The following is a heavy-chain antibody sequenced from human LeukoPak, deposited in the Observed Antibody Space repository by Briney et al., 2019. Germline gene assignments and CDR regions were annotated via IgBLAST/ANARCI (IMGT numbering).Heavy chain of an antibody. CDR2: ISSSSNYI. Sequence: GGSLRLSCAASGFTFSNYAMTWVRLSPGKGLEWVSSISSSSNYIYYADSVKGRFTISRDNAKNSLYLQMNSLRAEDTAVYYCARFAIAAVRNWLDPWGQGTLVTVSS. CDR1: GFTFSNYA. D-gene: IGHD6-13*01. V-gene: IGHV3-21*01. J-gene: IGHJ5*02. CDR3: ARFAIAAVRNWLDP.